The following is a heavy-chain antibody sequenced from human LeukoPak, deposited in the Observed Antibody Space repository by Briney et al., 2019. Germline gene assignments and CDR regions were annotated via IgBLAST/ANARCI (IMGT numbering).Heavy chain of an antibody. D-gene: IGHD3-10*01. J-gene: IGHJ6*03. CDR3: ARGRGGYYGSGSLYYHYYMDV. CDR2: INHSGST. Sequence: SETLSLTCAVYGGSFSGYYWSWIRQPPGKGLEWIGEINHSGSTNYNPSLKSRVTISVDTSKNQFSLKLSSVPAADTAVYYCARGRGGYYGSGSLYYHYYMDVWGKGTTVTVSS. CDR1: GGSFSGYY. V-gene: IGHV4-34*01.